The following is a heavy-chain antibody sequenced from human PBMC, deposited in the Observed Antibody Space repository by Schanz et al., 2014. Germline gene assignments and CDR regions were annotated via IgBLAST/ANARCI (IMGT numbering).Heavy chain of an antibody. CDR1: GYTFTSYY. V-gene: IGHV1-46*03. CDR2: INPSGGST. Sequence: QVQLVQSGAEVKKPGASVKVSCKASGYTFTSYYMHWVRQAPGQGLEWMGIINPSGGSTSYAQKFQGRVTMTRDTSTSTVYLELSSLRSDDTAVYYCGRGFSRSYIDFWGQGTLITVSS. CDR3: GRGFSRSYIDF. J-gene: IGHJ4*02. D-gene: IGHD6-6*01.